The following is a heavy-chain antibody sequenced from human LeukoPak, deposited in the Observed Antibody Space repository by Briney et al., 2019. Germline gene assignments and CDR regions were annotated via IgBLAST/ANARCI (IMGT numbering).Heavy chain of an antibody. CDR1: GFTFSSYG. Sequence: GGSLRLSCAASGFTFSSYGMHWVRQAPGKGLEWVAFIRYDGSNKYYADSVKGRFTISRDNSKNTLYLQMNSLRAEDTAVYYCARVPVGSSWYYYYYGMDVWGQGTTVTVSS. J-gene: IGHJ6*02. V-gene: IGHV3-30*02. CDR3: ARVPVGSSWYYYYYGMDV. D-gene: IGHD6-13*01. CDR2: IRYDGSNK.